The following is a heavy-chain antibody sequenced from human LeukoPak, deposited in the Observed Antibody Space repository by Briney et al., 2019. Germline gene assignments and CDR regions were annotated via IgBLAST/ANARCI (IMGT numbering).Heavy chain of an antibody. CDR1: GFTFSSYW. J-gene: IGHJ5*02. D-gene: IGHD5-24*01. CDR2: IKGDGSEK. Sequence: GGSLRLSCAASGFTFSSYWMSWVRLAPGKGLAWVANIKGDGSEKWYADSVKGRFTISRDNAQNSVHLQMNSLRAEDTAVYHCARDEYRSRWLHPWGQGTLVTVTS. V-gene: IGHV3-7*01. CDR3: ARDEYRSRWLHP.